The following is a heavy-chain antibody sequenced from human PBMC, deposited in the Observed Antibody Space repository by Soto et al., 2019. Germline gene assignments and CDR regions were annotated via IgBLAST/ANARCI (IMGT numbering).Heavy chain of an antibody. Sequence: VASVKVSCKASGGTFSSYAISWVRQAPGQGLEWMGGIIPIFGTANYAQKFQGRVTITADESTSTAYMELSSLRSEDTAVYYCARARRGGITIFGVVSGNWFDPWGQGTLVTVSS. V-gene: IGHV1-69*13. J-gene: IGHJ5*02. CDR1: GGTFSSYA. D-gene: IGHD3-3*01. CDR2: IIPIFGTA. CDR3: ARARRGGITIFGVVSGNWFDP.